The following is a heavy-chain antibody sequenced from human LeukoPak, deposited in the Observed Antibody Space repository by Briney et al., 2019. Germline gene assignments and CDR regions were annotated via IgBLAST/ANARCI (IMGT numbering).Heavy chain of an antibody. CDR3: ARRDYGDAGRFDP. D-gene: IGHD4-17*01. Sequence: KPSVTLSLTCSVSGGSISSYYWGWIRQPPGKGLEWIGSIFYSGSTYYNPSLKSRVTISVDTSNNQFSLKVTSVTAADTAIYYCARRDYGDAGRFDPWGQGTLVTVSS. J-gene: IGHJ5*02. CDR1: GGSISSYY. CDR2: IFYSGST. V-gene: IGHV4-39*01.